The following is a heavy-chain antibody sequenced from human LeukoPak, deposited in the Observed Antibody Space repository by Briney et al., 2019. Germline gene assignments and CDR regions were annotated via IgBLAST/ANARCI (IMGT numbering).Heavy chain of an antibody. CDR1: GFTFSSYS. D-gene: IGHD3-9*01. Sequence: PGGSLRLSCAASGFTFSSYSMNWVRQAPGKGLEWVSYISSSSSTIYYADSVKGRFTISRDNAKNSLYLQINSLRAEDTAVYYCARDRTLLRYFDWSHFDYWGQRTLVTVSS. CDR2: ISSSSSTI. CDR3: ARDRTLLRYFDWSHFDY. V-gene: IGHV3-48*01. J-gene: IGHJ4*02.